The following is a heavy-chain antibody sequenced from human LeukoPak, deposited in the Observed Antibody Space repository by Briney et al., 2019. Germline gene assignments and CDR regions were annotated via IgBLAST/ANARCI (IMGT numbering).Heavy chain of an antibody. CDR2: IYYSGST. D-gene: IGHD3-22*01. Sequence: SSETLSLTCTVSGGSISSYYWSWIRQPPGKGLGWIGYIYYSGSTSYNPSLKSRVTISVDTSNNQFSLKLSSVTAADTAVYYCARDTSGYRRGSFDYWGQGTLVTVSS. CDR3: ARDTSGYRRGSFDY. V-gene: IGHV4-59*01. CDR1: GGSISSYY. J-gene: IGHJ4*02.